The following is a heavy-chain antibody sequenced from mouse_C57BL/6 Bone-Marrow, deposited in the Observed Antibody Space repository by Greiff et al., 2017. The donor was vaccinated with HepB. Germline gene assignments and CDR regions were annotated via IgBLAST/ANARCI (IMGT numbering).Heavy chain of an antibody. CDR3: TTRGYYYGSSYGY. CDR2: IEPENGDT. CDR1: GFNIKDDY. D-gene: IGHD1-1*01. V-gene: IGHV14-4*01. Sequence: EVQLQQSGAELVRPGASVKLSCTASGFNIKDDYMHWVKQRPEQGLEWIGWIEPENGDTEYASKFQGKATITADTSSNTASLQLSSLTSEDTAVYYCTTRGYYYGSSYGYWGQGTTLTVSS. J-gene: IGHJ2*01.